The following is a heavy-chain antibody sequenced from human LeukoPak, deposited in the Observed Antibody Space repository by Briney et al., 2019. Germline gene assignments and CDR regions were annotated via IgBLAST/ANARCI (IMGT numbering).Heavy chain of an antibody. J-gene: IGHJ4*02. Sequence: PGGSLRLSCAASGFTFSSYAMSWVRQAPGKGLEWLGRTRNKANSYTTQYAASVKGRFTISRDDSKNSLYLQMNSLKTEDTAVYYCAALRLASSGWHIGDYWGLGTLVTVSS. CDR3: AALRLASSGWHIGDY. D-gene: IGHD6-19*01. CDR2: TRNKANSYTT. CDR1: GFTFSSYA. V-gene: IGHV3-72*01.